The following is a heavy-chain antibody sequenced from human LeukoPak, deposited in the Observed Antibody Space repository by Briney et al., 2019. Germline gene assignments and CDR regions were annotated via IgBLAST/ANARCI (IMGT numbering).Heavy chain of an antibody. Sequence: SQTLSLTCTVSGGSISSGGYYWSWIRQPPGKGLEWIGYIYHSGSTYYNPSLKSRVTISVDRSKNQFSLKLSSVTAADTAVYYCARGLYYGSGYYMDVWGKGTTVTVSS. V-gene: IGHV4-30-2*01. J-gene: IGHJ6*03. CDR3: ARGLYYGSGYYMDV. D-gene: IGHD3-10*01. CDR2: IYHSGST. CDR1: GGSISSGGYY.